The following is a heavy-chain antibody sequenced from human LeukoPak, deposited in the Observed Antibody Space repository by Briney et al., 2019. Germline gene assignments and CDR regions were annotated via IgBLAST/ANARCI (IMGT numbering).Heavy chain of an antibody. Sequence: SETLSLTCTVSGGSISSYYWSWIRQPPGKGLEWIGYIYYSGSTNYNPSLKSRVTISVDTSKNQFSLKLSSVTAADTAVYYCASSYGDSTTIDYWGQGTLVTVSS. D-gene: IGHD4-17*01. J-gene: IGHJ4*02. CDR3: ASSYGDSTTIDY. CDR1: GGSISSYY. V-gene: IGHV4-59*01. CDR2: IYYSGST.